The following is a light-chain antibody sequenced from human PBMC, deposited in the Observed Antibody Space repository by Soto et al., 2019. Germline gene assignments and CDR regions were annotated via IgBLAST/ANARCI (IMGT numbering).Light chain of an antibody. Sequence: QAVVTQPRSVSGSPGQSVTISCTGTSSDVGGYNYVPWYQQHPGKAPKLMIYDVSKRPSGVPDRFSGSKSGNTASLTISGLQAEDEADYYCCSYAGSYTLGVFGTGTKLTVL. CDR3: CSYAGSYTLGV. V-gene: IGLV2-11*01. CDR2: DVS. J-gene: IGLJ1*01. CDR1: SSDVGGYNY.